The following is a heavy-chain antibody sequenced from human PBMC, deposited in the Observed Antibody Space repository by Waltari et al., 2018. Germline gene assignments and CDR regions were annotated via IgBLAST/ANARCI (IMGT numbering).Heavy chain of an antibody. D-gene: IGHD1-26*01. CDR2: IKKDGSEK. CDR3: VRQTTISYYYNYMDV. CDR1: GFTFSSYW. J-gene: IGHJ6*03. Sequence: EVQLVESGGDLVQPGGSLGLSCEASGFTFSSYWMSWVRQAPGKGLEWVADIKKDGSEKYYVGSVRGRFTISRDNAKNSLYLQMNSLRAEDTAVYYCVRQTTISYYYNYMDVWGKGTTVTISS. V-gene: IGHV3-7*01.